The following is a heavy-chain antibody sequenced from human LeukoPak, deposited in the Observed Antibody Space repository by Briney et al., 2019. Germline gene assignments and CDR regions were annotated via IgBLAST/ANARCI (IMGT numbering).Heavy chain of an antibody. CDR3: ARGRGYSYGYGHTTSLDY. D-gene: IGHD5-18*01. CDR2: ISHSGST. CDR1: GGSFSGYY. Sequence: SETLSLTCAVYGGSFSGYYWSWIRQPPGKGLEWIGEISHSGSTNYNPSLKSRVTISVDTSKNQFSLKLSSVTAADTAVYYCARGRGYSYGYGHTTSLDYWGQGTLVTVSS. J-gene: IGHJ4*02. V-gene: IGHV4-34*01.